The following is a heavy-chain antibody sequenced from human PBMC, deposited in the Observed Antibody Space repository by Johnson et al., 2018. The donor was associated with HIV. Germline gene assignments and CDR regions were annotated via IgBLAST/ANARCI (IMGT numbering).Heavy chain of an antibody. CDR1: GFTFSSFG. CDR2: ISYDGSNK. Sequence: VQLVESGGGVVQPGGSLRLSCAASGFTFSSFGMHWVRQAPGKGLEWVAVISYDGSNKYYADSVKGRFTISRDNSKNTLYLQMNSLRAEDTAVYYCAKGGSYSDEWAFDIWGQVTMVTISS. V-gene: IGHV3-33*05. CDR3: AKGGSYSDEWAFDI. D-gene: IGHD1-26*01. J-gene: IGHJ3*02.